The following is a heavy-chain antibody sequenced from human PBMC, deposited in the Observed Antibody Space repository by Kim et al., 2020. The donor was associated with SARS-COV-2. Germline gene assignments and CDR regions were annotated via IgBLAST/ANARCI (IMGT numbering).Heavy chain of an antibody. Sequence: SETLSLTCAVYGGSFSGYYWSWIRQPPGKGLEWIGEINHSGSTNYNPSLKSRVTISVDTSKNQFSLKLSSVTAADTAVYYCARGAKPFGELRWFDPWGQGTLVTVSS. J-gene: IGHJ5*02. D-gene: IGHD3-10*01. CDR1: GGSFSGYY. CDR3: ARGAKPFGELRWFDP. V-gene: IGHV4-34*01. CDR2: INHSGST.